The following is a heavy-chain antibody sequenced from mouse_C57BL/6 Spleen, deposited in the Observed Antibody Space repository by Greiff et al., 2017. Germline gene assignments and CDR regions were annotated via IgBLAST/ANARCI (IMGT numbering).Heavy chain of an antibody. Sequence: QVQLQQPGAELVMPGASVKLSCKASGYTFTSYWMHWVKQRPGQGLEWIGVIDPSDSYTNYNQKFKGKSTLTVDKSSSTAYMQLSSLTSEDSAVYYCARSAYYSNYEVDYWGQGTTLTVSS. CDR3: ARSAYYSNYEVDY. V-gene: IGHV1-69*01. CDR1: GYTFTSYW. J-gene: IGHJ2*01. CDR2: IDPSDSYT. D-gene: IGHD2-5*01.